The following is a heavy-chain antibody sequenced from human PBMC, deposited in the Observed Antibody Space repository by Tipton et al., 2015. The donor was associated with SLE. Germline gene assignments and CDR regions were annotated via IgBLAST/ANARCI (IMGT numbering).Heavy chain of an antibody. Sequence: SLRLSCAASAFSFTSYAMHWVRRASGKGLEWVAVISYDGNNKYYADSVKGRFTISRDNSKNTLYLQMDSLRAEDTAVYYCARDPIRYNSRWYNDYFPYWGQGTLVTVSS. J-gene: IGHJ4*02. V-gene: IGHV3-30*04. CDR2: ISYDGNNK. CDR1: AFSFTSYA. D-gene: IGHD6-13*01. CDR3: ARDPIRYNSRWYNDYFPY.